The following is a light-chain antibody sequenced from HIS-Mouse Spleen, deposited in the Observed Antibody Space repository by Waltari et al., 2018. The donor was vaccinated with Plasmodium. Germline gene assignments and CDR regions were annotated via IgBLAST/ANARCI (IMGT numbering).Light chain of an antibody. CDR3: QAWDSSTVV. CDR1: NLGDKY. V-gene: IGLV3-1*01. CDR2: QDS. Sequence: SYELTQPPSVSVSPGQPASITCSGANLGDKYACWYQQTPGQSPVLVIYQDSKRPSGIPERFSGSNSGNTATLTISGTQAMDEADYYCQAWDSSTVVFGGGTKLTVL. J-gene: IGLJ2*01.